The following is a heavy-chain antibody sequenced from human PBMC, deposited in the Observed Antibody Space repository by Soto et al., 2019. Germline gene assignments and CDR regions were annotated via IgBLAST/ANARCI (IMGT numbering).Heavy chain of an antibody. J-gene: IGHJ4*02. V-gene: IGHV2-5*02. CDR3: LSRAEPPRGGYYFDY. CDR1: GFSLTTSGVG. Sequence: QITLKESGPTLLKPTQTLTLTCTFSGFSLTTSGVGVGWIRQPPGKALEWLALISWDDDNRYSPSLKSRLTITGDASKNQVVLTKTNMDPVDTATSYSLSRAEPPRGGYYFDYWGQGTLVTVSS. D-gene: IGHD1-26*01. CDR2: ISWDDDN.